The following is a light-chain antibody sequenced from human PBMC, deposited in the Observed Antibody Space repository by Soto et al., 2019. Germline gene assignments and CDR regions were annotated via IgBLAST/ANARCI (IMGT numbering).Light chain of an antibody. Sequence: QSVLTQPPSASGTPGQRVTISCSGSSSNIGSNTVNWYQQLPGTAPKLLIYSNNQRPSGVPDRSSGSKSGTSASLAISGLQSEDEADYYCAAWDDSLNGVLFGGRTQLTVL. CDR2: SNN. CDR1: SSNIGSNT. J-gene: IGLJ2*01. V-gene: IGLV1-44*01. CDR3: AAWDDSLNGVL.